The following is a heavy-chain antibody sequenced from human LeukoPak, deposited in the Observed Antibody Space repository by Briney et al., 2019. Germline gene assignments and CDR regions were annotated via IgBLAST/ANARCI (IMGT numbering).Heavy chain of an antibody. J-gene: IGHJ4*02. CDR3: ARWGNSSMEPFNF. Sequence: GESLKISCKASGYNFARYWIGWVRQMPGKGLEWMGTIYPGDSDTTYSPSFQGQVTISADKSISTTYLQWTSLKASDSAMYYCARWGNSSMEPFNFWGQGTLVSVSS. CDR1: GYNFARYW. V-gene: IGHV5-51*01. D-gene: IGHD1-1*01. CDR2: IYPGDSDT.